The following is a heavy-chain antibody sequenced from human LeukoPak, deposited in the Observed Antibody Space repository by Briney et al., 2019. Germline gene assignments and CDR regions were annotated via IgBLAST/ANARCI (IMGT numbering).Heavy chain of an antibody. D-gene: IGHD7-27*01. CDR3: VRDRNWGFDY. V-gene: IGHV3-48*02. Sequence: GWSLTLSCPASGFIFSTYSMNWVRQAPGEGLEWVSYISVTSSIIKHEDSVKGRFTISRDNAKNSLYLQVNSLRDDDTALYYCVRDRNWGFDYWGQGTLVTVSS. CDR1: GFIFSTYS. J-gene: IGHJ4*02. CDR2: ISVTSSII.